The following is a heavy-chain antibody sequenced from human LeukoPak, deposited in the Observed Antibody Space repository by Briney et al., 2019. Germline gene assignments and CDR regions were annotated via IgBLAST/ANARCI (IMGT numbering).Heavy chain of an antibody. Sequence: GGSLRLSCAASGFTFSDYYMSWIRQAPGKGLAWVSRISSDGSNTNYADSVKGRFTISRDNAKNTLYLQMDSLTAEDTAVYYCVSRNYGSSPFDYWGQGTLVTVSS. V-gene: IGHV3-74*01. CDR3: VSRNYGSSPFDY. CDR2: ISSDGSNT. CDR1: GFTFSDYY. J-gene: IGHJ4*02. D-gene: IGHD4-17*01.